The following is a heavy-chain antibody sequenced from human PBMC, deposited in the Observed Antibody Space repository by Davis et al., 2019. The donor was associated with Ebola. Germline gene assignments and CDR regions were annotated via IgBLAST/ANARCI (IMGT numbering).Heavy chain of an antibody. D-gene: IGHD2-15*01. Sequence: SVKVSCKASGGTFSSYAISWVRQAPGQGLEWMGGIIPIFGTANYAQKFQGRVTITADESTSTAYMELISLRSEDTAVYYCARRYCSGGSCPPRMDVWGQGTTVTVSS. CDR3: ARRYCSGGSCPPRMDV. J-gene: IGHJ6*02. CDR2: IIPIFGTA. CDR1: GGTFSSYA. V-gene: IGHV1-69*13.